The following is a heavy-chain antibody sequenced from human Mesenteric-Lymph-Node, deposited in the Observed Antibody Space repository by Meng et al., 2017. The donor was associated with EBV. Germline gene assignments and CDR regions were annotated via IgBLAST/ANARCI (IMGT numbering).Heavy chain of an antibody. J-gene: IGHJ4*02. CDR2: ISAYNGNT. D-gene: IGHD3-16*02. CDR1: GYTFTSYG. Sequence: QVQLVQSGAEVKKPGXSVKVSXQASGYTFTSYGISWVRQAPGQGLEWMGWISAYNGNTNYAQKLQGRVTMTTDTSTSTAYMELRSLRSDDTAVYYCARARMKNPGELSPLDDWGQGTLVTVSS. CDR3: ARARMKNPGELSPLDD. V-gene: IGHV1-18*01.